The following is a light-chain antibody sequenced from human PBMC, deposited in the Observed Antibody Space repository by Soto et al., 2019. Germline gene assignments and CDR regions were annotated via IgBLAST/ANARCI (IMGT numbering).Light chain of an antibody. CDR3: SSYTSSSTYV. CDR2: EVS. J-gene: IGLJ1*01. V-gene: IGLV2-18*02. CDR1: SSDVGSYNR. Sequence: QSVLTQPPSVFGSPGQSVTISCTGTSSDVGSYNRVSWFQQPPGTAPKLLIYEVSNRPSGVPDRFSGSKSGNTASLTISGLQAGDEADYYCSSYTSSSTYVFGTGTKVNVL.